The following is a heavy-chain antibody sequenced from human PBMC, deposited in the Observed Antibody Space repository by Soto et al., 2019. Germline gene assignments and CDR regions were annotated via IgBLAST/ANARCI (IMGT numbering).Heavy chain of an antibody. CDR2: ILDDGNNK. J-gene: IGHJ4*02. Sequence: QVQLVESGGGVVQPGRSLRLSCAASGFTFSNYIMHWVRQAPGKGLEWVAFILDDGNNKYYADSVKGRFTISRDNSKNAMYLQMNSMRTEDTAVYYCARDEEGGSYCDLGYWGQGTLVTVSS. D-gene: IGHD3-10*01. V-gene: IGHV3-30-3*01. CDR1: GFTFSNYI. CDR3: ARDEEGGSYCDLGY.